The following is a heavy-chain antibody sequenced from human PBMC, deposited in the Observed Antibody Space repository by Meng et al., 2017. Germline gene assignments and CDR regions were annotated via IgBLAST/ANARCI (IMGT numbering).Heavy chain of an antibody. CDR2: TYYRSKWYN. Sequence: QVQLQQSGPGLVKAPQTLSLTGASSGDSGSSNSAAWNWIRQSPSRGLEWLGRTYYRSKWYNDYAVSVKSRITINPDTSKNQFSLQLNSVTPEDTAVYYCARGVVYAISYFDYWGQGTLVTVSS. D-gene: IGHD2-8*02. J-gene: IGHJ4*02. CDR1: GDSGSSNSAA. V-gene: IGHV6-1*01. CDR3: ARGVVYAISYFDY.